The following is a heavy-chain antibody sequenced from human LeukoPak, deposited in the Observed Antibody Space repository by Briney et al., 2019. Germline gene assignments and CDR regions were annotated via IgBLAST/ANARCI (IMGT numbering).Heavy chain of an antibody. CDR3: ASRGLELRSWFDP. V-gene: IGHV4-39*01. CDR2: IYYSGST. D-gene: IGHD1-7*01. Sequence: SETLSLTYTVSGGSISSGSYYWGWIRQPPGKGPEWIGSIYYSGSTYYNPSLKSRVTISVDTSKNQFSLKLSSVTAADTAVYYCASRGLELRSWFDPWGQGTLVTVSS. J-gene: IGHJ5*02. CDR1: GGSISSGSYY.